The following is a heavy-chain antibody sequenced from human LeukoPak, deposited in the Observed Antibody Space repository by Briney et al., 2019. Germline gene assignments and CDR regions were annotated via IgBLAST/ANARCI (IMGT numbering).Heavy chain of an antibody. CDR2: IYHNGNT. CDR1: GGSISSTNW. CDR3: ARMGPYYYDGSGYFSPHFDY. D-gene: IGHD3-22*01. J-gene: IGHJ4*02. V-gene: IGHV4-4*02. Sequence: PSGTLSLTCAVSGGSISSTNWWSWVRQPPGKGLEWIGEIYHNGNTNYNPSLKSRVTISVDKSKNQFSLKLSSVTAADTAVYYCARMGPYYYDGSGYFSPHFDYWGQGTLVTVSS.